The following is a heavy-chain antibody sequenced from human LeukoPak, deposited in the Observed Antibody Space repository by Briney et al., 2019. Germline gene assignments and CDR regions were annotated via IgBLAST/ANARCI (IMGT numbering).Heavy chain of an antibody. D-gene: IGHD2-2*02. V-gene: IGHV3-20*04. CDR1: GFIFDDYG. CDR2: INWNGGST. J-gene: IGHJ3*02. Sequence: PGGSLRLSCAASGFIFDDYGMSWVRQAPGKGLEWVSGINWNGGSTGYADSVKGRFTISRDNAKNCLYLQMNSLRAEDTALYYCARGPYCSSASCYRNAFDIWGQGTLVTVSS. CDR3: ARGPYCSSASCYRNAFDI.